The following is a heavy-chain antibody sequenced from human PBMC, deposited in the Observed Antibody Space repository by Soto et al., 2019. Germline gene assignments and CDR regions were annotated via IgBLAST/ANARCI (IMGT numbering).Heavy chain of an antibody. J-gene: IGHJ4*02. CDR3: ARPRRIPAATFYFDY. CDR2: IYPGDSDT. V-gene: IGHV5-51*01. Sequence: GESLKISCKGSGYSFANYWIGWVRQMPGKGLEWMGIIYPGDSDTRYSPSFQGQVTISADKSISTAYLQWSSLKASDTAIYYCARPRRIPAATFYFDYWGQGTLVTVSS. CDR1: GYSFANYW. D-gene: IGHD2-2*01.